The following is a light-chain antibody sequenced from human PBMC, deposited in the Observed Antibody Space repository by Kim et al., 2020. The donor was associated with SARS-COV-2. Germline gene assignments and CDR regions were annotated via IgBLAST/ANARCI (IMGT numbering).Light chain of an antibody. CDR2: CNN. CDR1: SPNIGSNT. Sequence: GQRVTIPGPGSSPNIGSNTLHWYHQPPATAPNLLIFCNNQRPSGVPDRFSGSNSCTTASLAISGLLSEDEADYYCAAWDDSLSGRVFGGGTQLTVL. J-gene: IGLJ3*02. CDR3: AAWDDSLSGRV. V-gene: IGLV1-44*01.